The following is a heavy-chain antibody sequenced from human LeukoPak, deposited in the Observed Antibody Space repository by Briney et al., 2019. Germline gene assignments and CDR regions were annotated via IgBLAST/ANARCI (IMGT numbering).Heavy chain of an antibody. CDR3: ARLWHGSGSYWTYNWFDP. Sequence: SETLSLTCTVSGGSISSNSYYWGWIRQPPGKGLEWIGSIYYSGSTYYNPSLKSRVTISVDTSKNQFSLKLSSVTAADTAVYYCARLWHGSGSYWTYNWFDPWGQGTLVTVSS. V-gene: IGHV4-39*01. D-gene: IGHD3-10*01. CDR1: GGSISSNSYY. CDR2: IYYSGST. J-gene: IGHJ5*02.